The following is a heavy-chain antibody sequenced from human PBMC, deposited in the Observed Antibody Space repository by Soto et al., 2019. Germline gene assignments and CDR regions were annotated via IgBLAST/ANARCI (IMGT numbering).Heavy chain of an antibody. CDR1: GFTFRTYS. D-gene: IGHD6-13*01. V-gene: IGHV3-48*02. Sequence: EVQLVESGGGLVQPGGSLRLSCAAAGFTFRTYSMTWVRQAPGKGLEWISYISGSSGIIYYADSVKGRFTISRDNAKNSLYLQMNNLSDEDTAVYYCAGDSGIAGADDYWGQGTLVTVSS. CDR2: ISGSSGII. CDR3: AGDSGIAGADDY. J-gene: IGHJ4*02.